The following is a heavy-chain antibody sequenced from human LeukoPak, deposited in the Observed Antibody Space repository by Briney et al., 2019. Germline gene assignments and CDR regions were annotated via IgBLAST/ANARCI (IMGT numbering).Heavy chain of an antibody. CDR1: GGSFSGYY. J-gene: IGHJ3*02. D-gene: IGHD3-10*01. V-gene: IGHV4-34*01. CDR2: INHSGST. CDR3: ASLQGYYGSGSYKTYDAFDI. Sequence: SETLSLTCDVYGGSFSGYYWSWIRQPPEKGLEWIGEINHSGSTNSNPSLKSRVTVSVDTSKNLFSLKLSSVTAADTAVYYCASLQGYYGSGSYKTYDAFDIWGQGTMVTVSS.